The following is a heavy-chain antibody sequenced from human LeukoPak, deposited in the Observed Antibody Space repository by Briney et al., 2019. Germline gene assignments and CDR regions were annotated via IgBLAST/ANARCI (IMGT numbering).Heavy chain of an antibody. CDR3: ERTILSAGLDAFDI. V-gene: IGHV3-30-3*01. J-gene: IGHJ3*02. CDR2: ITSNGNNK. D-gene: IGHD5-24*01. CDR1: GFIFSNYA. Sequence: GGSLRLSCAASGFIFSNYAMHWVRQAPGKGLEWVAVITSNGNNKYYADSVKGRFTISRDDSKSTLYLQMSSLRPEDAAVYYCERTILSAGLDAFDIWGQGTMVTVSS.